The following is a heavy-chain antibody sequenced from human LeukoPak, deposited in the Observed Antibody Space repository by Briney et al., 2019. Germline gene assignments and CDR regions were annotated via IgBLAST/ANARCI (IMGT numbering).Heavy chain of an antibody. J-gene: IGHJ3*02. CDR3: ARGRAVDI. Sequence: GGSLRLSCAASGFTFTNNWMTWLRQVPGKGLEWVANIKPDDSEIYYVASVKGRFSISRDNAKNSVFLEMNSLRVEDTAIYYCARGRAVDIWGRGTMVTVSS. V-gene: IGHV3-7*04. CDR2: IKPDDSEI. CDR1: GFTFTNNW.